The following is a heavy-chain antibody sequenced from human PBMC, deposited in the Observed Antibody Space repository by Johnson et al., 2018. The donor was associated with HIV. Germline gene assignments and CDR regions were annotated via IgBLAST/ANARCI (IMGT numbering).Heavy chain of an antibody. CDR3: AREDCSSTRCSDWDSAFDI. CDR1: GFTVSSNY. Sequence: EVQLVESGGGLIQPGGSLRLSCAASGFTVSSNYMSWVRQAPGKGLEWVAVISYDGREKYYVDSVEGRFTISRDNAKNSLFLQMNSLRAGDTAVYYCAREDCSSTRCSDWDSAFDIWGQGTMVTVSS. CDR2: ISYDGREK. D-gene: IGHD2-2*01. V-gene: IGHV3-7*01. J-gene: IGHJ3*02.